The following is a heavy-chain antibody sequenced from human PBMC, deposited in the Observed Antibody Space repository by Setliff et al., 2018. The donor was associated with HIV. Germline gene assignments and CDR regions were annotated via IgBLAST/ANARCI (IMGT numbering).Heavy chain of an antibody. D-gene: IGHD3-9*01. CDR3: ARPFDWGSSHPLGY. CDR1: GGSMSTYY. V-gene: IGHV4-4*08. J-gene: IGHJ4*02. CDR2: IYTSGST. Sequence: KPSETLSLTCTVSGGSMSTYYWSWIRQPPGKGLEWIGYIYTSGSTNYNPSLRSRVTISVDTSKNQFSLKLSSVTAADTAVYYCARPFDWGSSHPLGYWSQGTLVTVSS.